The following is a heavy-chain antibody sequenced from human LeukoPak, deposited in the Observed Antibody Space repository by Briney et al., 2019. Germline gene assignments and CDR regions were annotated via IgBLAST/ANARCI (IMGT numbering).Heavy chain of an antibody. CDR1: GYTFARYD. CDR3: ARRGSGSGSWSLDY. J-gene: IGHJ4*02. V-gene: IGHV1-8*03. Sequence: ASVKVSCTASGYTFARYDINWVRQATGQGLEWMGWINLNSGNTGYAQKFQGRVTITRDTSIRTAYMEVSSLRSEDTAVYYCARRGSGSGSWSLDYWGQGTLVTVSS. D-gene: IGHD3-10*01. CDR2: INLNSGNT.